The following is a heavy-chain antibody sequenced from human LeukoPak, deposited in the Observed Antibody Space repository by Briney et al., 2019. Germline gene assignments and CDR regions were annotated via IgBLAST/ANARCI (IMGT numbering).Heavy chain of an antibody. CDR3: ARDSSSWFLDY. Sequence: GGSLRLSCVASGFTFSSCAMSWVRQTPGKGLEWLSGISGSGSSTYYADSVKGRFTISRDNSKNTLYLQMNSLRAEDTAVYYCARDSSSWFLDYWGQGTLVTVSS. J-gene: IGHJ4*02. D-gene: IGHD6-13*01. CDR2: ISGSGSST. CDR1: GFTFSSCA. V-gene: IGHV3-23*01.